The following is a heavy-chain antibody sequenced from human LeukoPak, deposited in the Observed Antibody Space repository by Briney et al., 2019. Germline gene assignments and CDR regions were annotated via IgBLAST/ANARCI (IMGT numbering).Heavy chain of an antibody. J-gene: IGHJ4*02. V-gene: IGHV1-18*01. CDR3: ARGAIVGATTVDY. CDR2: ISAYNGNT. CDR1: GYIFTSYG. D-gene: IGHD1-26*01. Sequence: ASVKVSCKASGYIFTSYGINWLRQAPRQGLEWMGWISAYNGNTNYAQKLQGRVTMTTDTSTGTAYMELRSLRSDDTAVYYCARGAIVGATTVDYWGQGTLVTVSS.